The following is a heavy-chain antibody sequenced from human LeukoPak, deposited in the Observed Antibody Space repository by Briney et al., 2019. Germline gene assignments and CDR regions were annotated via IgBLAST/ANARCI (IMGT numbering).Heavy chain of an antibody. CDR3: AKARYSSTFHDVDY. D-gene: IGHD2/OR15-2a*01. CDR1: GGSISRYY. V-gene: IGHV4-59*08. Sequence: SETLSLTCTVSGGSISRYYWSWLRQPPGKGLEWIVYIYYSGSTNYNPSLKSRVTMSVDTSKNQFSVKLSSVTTADTAVYYCAKARYSSTFHDVDYWGQGTLVTVSS. J-gene: IGHJ4*02. CDR2: IYYSGST.